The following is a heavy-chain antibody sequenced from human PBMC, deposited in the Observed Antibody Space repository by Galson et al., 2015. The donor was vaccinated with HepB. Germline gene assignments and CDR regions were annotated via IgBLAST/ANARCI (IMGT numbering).Heavy chain of an antibody. CDR1: GYTFTSYA. CDR3: ARGPPAPEIAAGLY. CDR2: INAGNGNT. Sequence: SVTVSCKASGYTFTSYAMHWVRQAPGQRLEWMGWINAGNGNTKYSQKFQGRVTITRDTSASTAYMEPSSLRSEDTAVYYCARGPPAPEIAAGLYWGQGTLVTVSS. V-gene: IGHV1-3*01. J-gene: IGHJ4*02. D-gene: IGHD2-15*01.